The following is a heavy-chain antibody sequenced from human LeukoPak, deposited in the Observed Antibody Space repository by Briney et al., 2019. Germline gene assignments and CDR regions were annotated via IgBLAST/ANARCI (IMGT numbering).Heavy chain of an antibody. CDR1: GFTFDDYA. D-gene: IGHD4-17*01. CDR3: ARDRYGDYDAFDI. J-gene: IGHJ3*02. V-gene: IGHV3-9*01. CDR2: ISWNSGSI. Sequence: GGSLRLSCAASGFTFDDYAMHWVRQAPGKGLEWVSGISWNSGSIGYADSVKGRFTISRDNSKNTLYLQMNSLRAEDTAVYYCARDRYGDYDAFDIWGQGTMVTVSS.